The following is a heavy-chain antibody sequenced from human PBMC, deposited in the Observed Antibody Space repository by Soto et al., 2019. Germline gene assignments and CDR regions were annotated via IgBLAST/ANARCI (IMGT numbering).Heavy chain of an antibody. Sequence: QVQLQESGPGLVKPSETLSLTCTVSGGSISSYYWSWIRQPPGKGLEWIGYIYYSGSTNYNPSLKIRVTISVDTSKNQFSLKLSSVTAADTAVYYCARDQRGYDFWSGYYSYFDYWGQGTLVTVSS. CDR2: IYYSGST. CDR3: ARDQRGYDFWSGYYSYFDY. CDR1: GGSISSYY. D-gene: IGHD3-3*01. J-gene: IGHJ4*02. V-gene: IGHV4-59*01.